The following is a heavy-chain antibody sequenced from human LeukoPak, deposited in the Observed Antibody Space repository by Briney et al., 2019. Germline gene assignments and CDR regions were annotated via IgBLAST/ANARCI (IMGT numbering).Heavy chain of an antibody. CDR3: ARSLVVITSRALDY. J-gene: IGHJ4*02. D-gene: IGHD3-22*01. CDR1: GGSISSSNW. CDR2: IYHSGST. Sequence: SETLSLTCAVSGGSISSSNWWSWVRQPPGKGLEWIGSIYHSGSTYYNPSLKSRVTISVDTSKNQFSLKLSSVTAADTAVYYCARSLVVITSRALDYWGQGTLVTVSS. V-gene: IGHV4-4*02.